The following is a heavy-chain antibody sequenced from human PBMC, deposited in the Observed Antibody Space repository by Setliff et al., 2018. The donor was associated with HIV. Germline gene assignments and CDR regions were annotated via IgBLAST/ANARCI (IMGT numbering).Heavy chain of an antibody. Sequence: ASVKVSCKASGYTFTGYYMHWVRQAPGQGLEWMGWINPNSGGTNYAQKFQGRVTMTRDTSISTAYMELSRLRSDDTAVYYCARVRDSGYDHDAFDIWGQGTMVTV. V-gene: IGHV1-2*02. D-gene: IGHD5-12*01. J-gene: IGHJ3*02. CDR2: INPNSGGT. CDR3: ARVRDSGYDHDAFDI. CDR1: GYTFTGYY.